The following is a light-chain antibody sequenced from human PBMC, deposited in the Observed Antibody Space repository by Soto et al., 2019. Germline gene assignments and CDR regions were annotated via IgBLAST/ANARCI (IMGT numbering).Light chain of an antibody. Sequence: EVVLTQSPATLSLSPGETATLSCGASQSVSSYLAWYQQKPGQAPRLLIYDASKTATGIPARFSGSGSGTDFTLTISSLEPEDFAVYYCQQRIGWPPSLTFGGGTKVEIK. V-gene: IGKV3-11*01. CDR1: QSVSSY. CDR3: QQRIGWPPSLT. CDR2: DAS. J-gene: IGKJ4*01.